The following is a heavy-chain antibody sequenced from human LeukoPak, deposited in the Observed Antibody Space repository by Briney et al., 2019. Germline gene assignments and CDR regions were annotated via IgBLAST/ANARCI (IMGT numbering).Heavy chain of an antibody. CDR2: ISSRSRII. Sequence: GGSLRLSGAAPGFTFSSYSMNGFRQSPGKGREGVSYISSRSRIIYYAHSVKGGFTLSRNNPKSPLYLQINTLRAENTHPYYAAREVERTSSSMAVWGKGTTVTVSS. V-gene: IGHV3-48*04. D-gene: IGHD1-1*01. CDR1: GFTFSSYS. CDR3: AREVERTSSSMAV. J-gene: IGHJ6*01.